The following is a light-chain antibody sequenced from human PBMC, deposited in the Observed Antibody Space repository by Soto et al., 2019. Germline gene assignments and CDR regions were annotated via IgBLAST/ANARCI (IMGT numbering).Light chain of an antibody. CDR2: SNN. CDR3: ATWDDSLSNSV. V-gene: IGLV1-47*02. J-gene: IGLJ1*01. CDR1: SSNIASNY. Sequence: QSVLAQPPSASGTPGQRVVSACCGSSSNIASNYIYWYQQVPGTAPKLLIYSNNQRPSGVPDRFSGSKSGTSASLVISGLRSEDEADYYCATWDDSLSNSVFGTGTKVTVL.